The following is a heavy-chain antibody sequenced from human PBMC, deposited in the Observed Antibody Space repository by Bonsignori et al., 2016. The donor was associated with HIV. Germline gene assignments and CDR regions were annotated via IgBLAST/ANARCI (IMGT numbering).Heavy chain of an antibody. V-gene: IGHV4-38-2*01. CDR3: AVQLGGGAFDI. CDR2: IYHSGTS. D-gene: IGHD7-27*01. J-gene: IGHJ3*02. Sequence: RQAPGKGLEWIGNIYHSGTSYYNPSLKSRVTISVDTSKNQFSLNLSSVTAADTAVYYCAVQLGGGAFDIWGQGTMVTVSS.